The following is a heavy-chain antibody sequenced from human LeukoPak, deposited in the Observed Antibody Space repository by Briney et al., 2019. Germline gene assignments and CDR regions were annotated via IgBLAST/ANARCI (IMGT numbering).Heavy chain of an antibody. CDR3: ARLTVTTDAFDI. V-gene: IGHV4-31*03. J-gene: IGHJ3*02. Sequence: SETLSLTCTVSGGSISSGGYYWSWIRQHPGKGLEWIGYIYYSGSTYCNPSLKSRVTISVDTSKNQFSLKLSSVTAADTAVYYCARLTVTTDAFDIWGQGTMVTVSS. CDR1: GGSISSGGYY. CDR2: IYYSGST. D-gene: IGHD4-17*01.